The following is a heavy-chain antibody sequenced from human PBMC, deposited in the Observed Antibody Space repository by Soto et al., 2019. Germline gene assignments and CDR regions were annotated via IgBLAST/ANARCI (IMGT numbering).Heavy chain of an antibody. CDR2: ITPYNGNI. Sequence: QMQLLQSGAEVKKTGSSVKISYKTSGWIFTFQYLHWVRQAPGQGLEWLGWITPYNGNIKYAERFQDRISITRDNSLTPLFLELRNLKSEDTGLYYCARSATSGDQHFIDSWGQGTLVTVSS. D-gene: IGHD3-10*01. J-gene: IGHJ4*02. CDR1: GWIFTFQY. V-gene: IGHV1-45*02. CDR3: ARSATSGDQHFIDS.